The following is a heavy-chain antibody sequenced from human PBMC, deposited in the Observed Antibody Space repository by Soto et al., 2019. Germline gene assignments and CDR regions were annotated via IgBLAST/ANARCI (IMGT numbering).Heavy chain of an antibody. V-gene: IGHV4-39*01. Sequence: QLQLQESGPGLVKPSETLSLTCTVSGGSISSSSYYWGWIRQPPGKGLEWIGSIYYSGSTYYNPSLKSRVTISVDTSKNQFSLKLSSVTAADTAVYYCARQARRSLWFGELFNGDWFDPWGQGTLVTVSS. J-gene: IGHJ5*02. CDR1: GGSISSSSYY. D-gene: IGHD3-10*01. CDR3: ARQARRSLWFGELFNGDWFDP. CDR2: IYYSGST.